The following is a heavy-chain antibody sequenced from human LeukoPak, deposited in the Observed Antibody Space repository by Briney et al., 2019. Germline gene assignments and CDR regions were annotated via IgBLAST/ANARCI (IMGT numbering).Heavy chain of an antibody. CDR1: GFTFSSYA. V-gene: IGHV3-30-3*01. J-gene: IGHJ4*02. CDR2: ISYDGSRK. D-gene: IGHD3-22*01. Sequence: PGGSLRLSCAASGFTFSSYAMHWVRQAPGKGLEWVAVISYDGSRKYYADSGKGRFTISRDNSKTTLYLQMTSLRAEDTAVYYCARAILVVIPEIDYWGQGTLVTVSS. CDR3: ARAILVVIPEIDY.